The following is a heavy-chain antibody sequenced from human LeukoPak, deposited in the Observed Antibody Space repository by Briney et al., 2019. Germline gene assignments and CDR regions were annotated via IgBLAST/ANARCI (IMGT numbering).Heavy chain of an antibody. CDR1: GGSISGGYY. J-gene: IGHJ4*02. CDR3: ARYYDSSGYYRYFDY. CDR2: IYYSGST. D-gene: IGHD3-22*01. V-gene: IGHV4-31*03. Sequence: SQTLSLTCTVSGGSISGGYYWSWIRQHPGKGLEWIGYIYYSGSTYYNPSLKSRVTISVDTSKNQFSLKLSSVTAADTAVYYCARYYDSSGYYRYFDYWGQGTLVTVSS.